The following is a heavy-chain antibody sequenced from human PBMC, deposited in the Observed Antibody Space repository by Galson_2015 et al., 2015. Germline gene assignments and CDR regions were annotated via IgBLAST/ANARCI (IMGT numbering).Heavy chain of an antibody. CDR2: ISGSGGST. Sequence: SLRLSCAASGFTFSSYAMNWVRQTPGKGLEWVSAISGSGGSTYYADSVKGRFTISRDNSKNTLYLRMNSLRAEDTAVYYCAKDTYYYAFDIWGQGTMVTVSS. D-gene: IGHD3-10*01. CDR1: GFTFSSYA. V-gene: IGHV3-23*01. J-gene: IGHJ3*02. CDR3: AKDTYYYAFDI.